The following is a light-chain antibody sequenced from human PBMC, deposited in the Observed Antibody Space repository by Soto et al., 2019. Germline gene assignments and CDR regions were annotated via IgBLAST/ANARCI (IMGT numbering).Light chain of an antibody. V-gene: IGKV2-28*01. CDR3: MQNVKTSLA. CDR1: QSLLHSNGYNY. CDR2: LGS. Sequence: DIVMTQSPLSLPVTPGEPASISCRSSQSLLHSNGYNYLDWYLQKPGQPPQLLIYLGSNRASGVPDRFSGSGSGTDFTLKISRVEAEEVAVYYCMQNVKTSLALGGGTKVEIK. J-gene: IGKJ4*01.